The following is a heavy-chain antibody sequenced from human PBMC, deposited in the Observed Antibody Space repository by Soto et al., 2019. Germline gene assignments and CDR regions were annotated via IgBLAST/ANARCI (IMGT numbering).Heavy chain of an antibody. CDR1: GFTFSSYG. CDR2: ISYDGSNK. Sequence: PGGSLRLSCAASGFTFSSYGMHWVRQAPGKGLEWVAVISYDGSNKYYADSVKGRFTISRDNSKNTLYLQMNSLRAEDTAVYYCAKDCGDYGGFGYWGQGTLVTVSS. CDR3: AKDCGDYGGFGY. D-gene: IGHD4-17*01. J-gene: IGHJ4*02. V-gene: IGHV3-30*18.